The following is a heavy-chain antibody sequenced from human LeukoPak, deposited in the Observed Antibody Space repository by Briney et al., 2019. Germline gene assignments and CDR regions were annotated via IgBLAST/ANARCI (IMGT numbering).Heavy chain of an antibody. CDR3: ARTACSGGTCYSQRGAFDI. CDR2: IFYNEGT. J-gene: IGHJ3*02. Sequence: PSETLSLTCTVSSGSFRTYYWSWIRQPPGKGLEWIGYIFYNEGTSYNPSLKSRVTISVDTSNNQLSLKVNSVTAADTAVYYCARTACSGGTCYSQRGAFDIWGQGTMVTVSS. CDR1: SGSFRTYY. V-gene: IGHV4-59*01. D-gene: IGHD2-15*01.